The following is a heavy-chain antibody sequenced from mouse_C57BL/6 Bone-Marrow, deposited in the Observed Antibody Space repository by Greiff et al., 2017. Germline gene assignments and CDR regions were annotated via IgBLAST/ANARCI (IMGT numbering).Heavy chain of an antibody. D-gene: IGHD1-1*01. CDR2: INPDSSTI. Sequence: PAAAIDFSRYWMSWVRRAPGKGLEWIGEINPDSSTINYAPSLKDKFIISRDNAKNTLYLQMSKVRSEDTALYYCARYYGSLPWFAYWGQGTLVTVSA. J-gene: IGHJ3*01. CDR1: AIDFSRYW. V-gene: IGHV4-1*01. CDR3: ARYYGSLPWFAY.